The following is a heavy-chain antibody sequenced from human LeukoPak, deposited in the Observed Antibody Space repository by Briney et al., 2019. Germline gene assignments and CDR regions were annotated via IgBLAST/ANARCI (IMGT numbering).Heavy chain of an antibody. J-gene: IGHJ4*02. Sequence: AGGSLRLSCAASGFTFSNAWMTWVRQAPGKGLEWVGRIKSKIDGGTTDYAAPVKGRFTMSRDDSKNTLYLQMNSLKTEDTAVYYCTTSWGYKYWGQGTLVTVSS. V-gene: IGHV3-15*01. CDR1: GFTFSNAW. D-gene: IGHD5-12*01. CDR2: IKSKIDGGTT. CDR3: TTSWGYKY.